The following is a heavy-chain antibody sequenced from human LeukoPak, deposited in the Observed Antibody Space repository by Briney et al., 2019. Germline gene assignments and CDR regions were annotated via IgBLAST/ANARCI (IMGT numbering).Heavy chain of an antibody. V-gene: IGHV1-8*01. Sequence: ASVKASCKASGYTFTSNDINWVRQATGQGLEWMGWMNPNSGNTGYAQKFQGRVTMTRNTSISTAYMELSSLRSEDTAVYYCARGGDSSGHTDYWGQGTLVTVSS. CDR3: ARGGDSSGHTDY. CDR1: GYTFTSND. J-gene: IGHJ4*02. CDR2: MNPNSGNT. D-gene: IGHD3-22*01.